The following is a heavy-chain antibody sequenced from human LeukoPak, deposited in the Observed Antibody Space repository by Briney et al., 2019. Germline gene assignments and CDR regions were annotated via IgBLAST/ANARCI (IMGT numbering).Heavy chain of an antibody. CDR3: ARCSGPYYYALDV. CDR2: FYYTGGT. J-gene: IGHJ6*02. D-gene: IGHD2-15*01. Sequence: SETLSLTCTVSGGSITSSPYYWGWIRQPPGKGLEWIGSFYYTGGTYYNPSLKSRVTISVDTSKNQFSLKLDSVTAADTAVYYCARCSGPYYYALDVWGQGTTVTVSS. V-gene: IGHV4-39*07. CDR1: GGSITSSPYY.